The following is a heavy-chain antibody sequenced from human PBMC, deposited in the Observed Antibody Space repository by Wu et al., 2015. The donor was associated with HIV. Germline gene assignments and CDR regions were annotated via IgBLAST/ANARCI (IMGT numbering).Heavy chain of an antibody. Sequence: QVQLVQSGAEVKKPGASVKVSCKASGYTFTDFFIHWVRQAPGQGLEWMGWVSPNTGGTNYAQKFQGRVTMTRDTSISTAYMELSSLKSEDTAVYYCARAASFFYDKHGYYRNWYFDVWGRGTLVLSP. J-gene: IGHJ2*01. V-gene: IGHV1-2*02. CDR2: VSPNTGGT. CDR1: GYTFTDFF. D-gene: IGHD3-22*01. CDR3: ARAASFFYDKHGYYRNWYFDV.